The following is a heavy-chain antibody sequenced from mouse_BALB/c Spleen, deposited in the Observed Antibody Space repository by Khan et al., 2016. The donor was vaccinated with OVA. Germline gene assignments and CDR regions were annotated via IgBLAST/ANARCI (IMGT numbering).Heavy chain of an antibody. Sequence: QVQLKESGPGLVAPSQSLSITCTISGFSLTNYGIHWVRQPPGKGLEWLVVIWSDGSTTYTSALQSRLTITKDNSKSQVFLKMNSLQTDDTAIYFCARQPYYHYNVMDYWGQGTSVTGSS. CDR1: GFSLTNYG. V-gene: IGHV2-6-1*01. J-gene: IGHJ4*01. CDR3: ARQPYYHYNVMDY. CDR2: IWSDGST. D-gene: IGHD2-10*01.